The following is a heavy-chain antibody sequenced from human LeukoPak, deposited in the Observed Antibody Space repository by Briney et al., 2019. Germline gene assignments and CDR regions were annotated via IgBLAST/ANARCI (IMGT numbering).Heavy chain of an antibody. J-gene: IGHJ4*02. V-gene: IGHV4-39*01. CDR3: ARYLSRGFYFDY. CDR2: INYSDST. CDR1: GGSISSGNYY. Sequence: SGPLSLTCTVSGGSISSGNYYWAWLRQPPGKGLEWIATINYSDSTSFNPSLKSRVTISVDTSKNQFSLKLTSVTAADTAVFYCARYLSRGFYFDYWGQGTLVTVCS.